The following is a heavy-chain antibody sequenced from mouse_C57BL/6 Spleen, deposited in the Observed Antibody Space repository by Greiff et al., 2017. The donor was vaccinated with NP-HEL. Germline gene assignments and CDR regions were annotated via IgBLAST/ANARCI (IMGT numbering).Heavy chain of an antibody. V-gene: IGHV1-52*01. J-gene: IGHJ1*03. CDR2: IDPSDSET. Sequence: VQLQQPGAELVRPGSSVKLSCKASGYTFTSYWMHWVKQRPIQGLEWIGNIDPSDSETHYNQKFKDKATLTVDKSSSTAYMQLSSLTSEDSAVYYCARDRGYWYFDVWGTGTTVTVSS. D-gene: IGHD2-14*01. CDR3: ARDRGYWYFDV. CDR1: GYTFTSYW.